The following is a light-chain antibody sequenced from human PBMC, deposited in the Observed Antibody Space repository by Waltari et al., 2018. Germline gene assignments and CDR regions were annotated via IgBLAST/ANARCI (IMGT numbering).Light chain of an antibody. Sequence: QSALTQPHSASGSPGTSLTLSCTGTSRDVGGYNYVSWYQQYPGEAPKLIIYEINKRPSGVPHRFSGSKSGNTASLTVSGLQAEDEADYYCTSYAGGNNLGVFGGGTKVTVL. J-gene: IGLJ3*02. CDR2: EIN. CDR1: SRDVGGYNY. V-gene: IGLV2-8*01. CDR3: TSYAGGNNLGV.